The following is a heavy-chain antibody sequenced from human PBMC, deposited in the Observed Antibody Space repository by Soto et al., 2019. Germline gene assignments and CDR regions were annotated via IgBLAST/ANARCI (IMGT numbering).Heavy chain of an antibody. Sequence: QITLKESGPTLVKPTQTLTLTCTFSGFSLSTSGVGVGWIRQPPGKALEWLALIYWDDDKRYSPSLKSRLTITKYTSKNQVVLTLTNMDPVDTATYYCAHIDSRSWDPTLDYWGQGTLVTVSS. D-gene: IGHD6-13*01. CDR1: GFSLSTSGVG. CDR2: IYWDDDK. J-gene: IGHJ4*02. CDR3: AHIDSRSWDPTLDY. V-gene: IGHV2-5*02.